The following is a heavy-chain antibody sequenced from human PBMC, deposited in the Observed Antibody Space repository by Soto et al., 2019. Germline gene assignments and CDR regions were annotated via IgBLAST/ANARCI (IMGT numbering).Heavy chain of an antibody. J-gene: IGHJ4*02. CDR3: TTFNYDSSGYPNPGY. Sequence: YAASVKGRFTVSRDDSQNTAYLQMNNLKTEDTALYFCTTFNYDSSGYPNPGYWGQGTLVTVSS. V-gene: IGHV3-73*01. D-gene: IGHD3-22*01.